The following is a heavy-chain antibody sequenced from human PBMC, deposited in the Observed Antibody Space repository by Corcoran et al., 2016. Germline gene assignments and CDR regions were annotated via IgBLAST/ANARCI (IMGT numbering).Heavy chain of an antibody. V-gene: IGHV3-30*03. CDR3: ARDLSSSWSIDY. J-gene: IGHJ4*02. Sequence: QVKLVESGGGVVQPGRSLRLSCAASGFTFRSYGMHWVRQAPGKRLEWVAVISYDGSNKYYADSVKGRFTISRDNSKNTLYLQMNSLSAEDTAVYYCARDLSSSWSIDYRGQGTLVTVSS. CDR1: GFTFRSYG. CDR2: ISYDGSNK. D-gene: IGHD6-13*01.